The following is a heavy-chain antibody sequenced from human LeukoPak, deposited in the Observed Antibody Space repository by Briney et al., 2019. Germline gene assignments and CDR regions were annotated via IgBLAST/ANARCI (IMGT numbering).Heavy chain of an antibody. V-gene: IGHV3-21*01. CDR3: AREVGGVVVPTAMPWFDP. CDR2: ISSSSSYI. Sequence: PGGSLRLSCAASGFTFSSYSMNWVRQAPGKGLEWVSSISSSSSYIYYADSVKGRFTISRDNAKNSLYLQMNSLRAEDTAVYYCAREVGGVVVPTAMPWFDPWGQGTLVTVSS. J-gene: IGHJ5*02. CDR1: GFTFSSYS. D-gene: IGHD2-2*01.